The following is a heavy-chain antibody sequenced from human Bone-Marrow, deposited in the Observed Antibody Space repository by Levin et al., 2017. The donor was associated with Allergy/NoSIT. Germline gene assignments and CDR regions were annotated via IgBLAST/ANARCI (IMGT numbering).Heavy chain of an antibody. Sequence: ASVKVSCKASEDTFSGHYMHWVRQAPDQGLQWMGWINPHSGDTYSSQIFQDRVTMTWDTSLNTAYMELSRLRSGDTAIYFCAGSAASGLYVWGQGSVVSVS. V-gene: IGHV1-2*02. CDR3: AGSAASGLYV. CDR1: EDTFSGHY. CDR2: INPHSGDT. D-gene: IGHD6-19*01. J-gene: IGHJ4*02.